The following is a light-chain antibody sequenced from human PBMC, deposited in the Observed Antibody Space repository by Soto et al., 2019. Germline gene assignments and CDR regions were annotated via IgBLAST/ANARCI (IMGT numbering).Light chain of an antibody. CDR2: AAS. CDR1: QGTSNY. Sequence: DIQMTQSPSSLSASVGDRVTITCRASQGTSNYVAWYQQKSGKVPELLIYAASTLQSGVPSRFSGSGSGKDFALTITSLQAEDFATYYCQQLRMYPSTFGGGTKVDIK. V-gene: IGKV1-27*01. J-gene: IGKJ4*01. CDR3: QQLRMYPST.